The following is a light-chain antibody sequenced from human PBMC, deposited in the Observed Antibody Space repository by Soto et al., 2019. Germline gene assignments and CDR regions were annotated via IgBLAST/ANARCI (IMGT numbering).Light chain of an antibody. CDR3: QQYGSSPWT. J-gene: IGKJ1*01. Sequence: ETVLTQSPGTLSLSPGERATLSCRASQTIRSNYLAWYRQTPGQAPRLLIYGASNRATGIEDRFSGSGSGTDFTLIISRLEPEDFALYYCQQYGSSPWTVGQGTKVEIK. CDR1: QTIRSNY. V-gene: IGKV3-20*01. CDR2: GAS.